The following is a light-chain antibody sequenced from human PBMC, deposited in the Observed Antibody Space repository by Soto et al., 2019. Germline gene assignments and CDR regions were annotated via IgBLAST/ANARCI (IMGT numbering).Light chain of an antibody. J-gene: IGKJ1*01. V-gene: IGKV1-39*01. CDR3: QHSTTWT. CDR1: QGISTY. CDR2: AAS. Sequence: DIQMTQSPSSLSASVGDRVTITCRASQGISTYLNWYQQKPGKAPKLLIYAASSLQSGVPSRFSGSGSETDFTLTISSLQPEDFATYSSQHSTTWTFGQGTKVDIK.